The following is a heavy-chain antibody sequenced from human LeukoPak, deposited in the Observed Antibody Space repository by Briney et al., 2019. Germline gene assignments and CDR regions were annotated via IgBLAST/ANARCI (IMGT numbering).Heavy chain of an antibody. Sequence: GSLRLSCAASGFTFSSYAMSWVRQAPGKGLEWVSGISGSGGSTYYADSVKGRFTISRDNSKNTLYLQMNSLRAEDTAVYYCAKAFSSGWFLFNYWGQGTLVTVSS. CDR1: GFTFSSYA. J-gene: IGHJ4*02. CDR2: ISGSGGST. V-gene: IGHV3-23*01. D-gene: IGHD6-19*01. CDR3: AKAFSSGWFLFNY.